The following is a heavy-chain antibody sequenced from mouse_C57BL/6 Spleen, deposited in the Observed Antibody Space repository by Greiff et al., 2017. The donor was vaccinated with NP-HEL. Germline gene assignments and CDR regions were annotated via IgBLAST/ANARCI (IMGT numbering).Heavy chain of an antibody. CDR2: IDPSDSET. J-gene: IGHJ4*01. CDR1: GYTFTSYW. V-gene: IGHV1-52*01. D-gene: IGHD1-1*01. CDR3: ARLTTVVDAMDY. Sequence: VQLQQPGAELVRPGSSVKLSCKASGYTFTSYWMHWVKQRPIQGLEWIGNIDPSDSETHYNQKFKDKATLTVDKSSSTAYMQLSSLTSEDSAVYYCARLTTVVDAMDYWGQGTSVTVSS.